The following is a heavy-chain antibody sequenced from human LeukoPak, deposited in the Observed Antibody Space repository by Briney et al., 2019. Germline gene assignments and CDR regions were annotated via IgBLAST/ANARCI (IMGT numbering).Heavy chain of an antibody. D-gene: IGHD4-23*01. V-gene: IGHV3-43*01. CDR3: ARDRGGNTAGFDS. J-gene: IGHJ4*02. CDR1: GFTFDDYS. Sequence: GASLRLSCAASGFTFDDYSMHWVRHRPGKGLEWVSLLSWDGGSEYYADSVRGRFTISRDNRRGSLFLQMKSLKTEDSALYFCARDRGGNTAGFDSWGQGTLVTVSS. CDR2: LSWDGGSE.